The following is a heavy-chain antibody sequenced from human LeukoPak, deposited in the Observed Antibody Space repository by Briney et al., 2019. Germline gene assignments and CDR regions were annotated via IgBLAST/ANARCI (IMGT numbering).Heavy chain of an antibody. CDR2: IKQDGSEK. Sequence: GGSLRLSXAASGFTFSSYWMSWVRQAPGKGLEWVANIKQDGSEKYYVDSVKGRFTISRDNAKNSLYLQMNSLRAEDTAVYYCARIVGLRYYDSSGYSTWGQGTLVTVSS. CDR3: ARIVGLRYYDSSGYST. D-gene: IGHD3-22*01. CDR1: GFTFSSYW. V-gene: IGHV3-7*01. J-gene: IGHJ5*02.